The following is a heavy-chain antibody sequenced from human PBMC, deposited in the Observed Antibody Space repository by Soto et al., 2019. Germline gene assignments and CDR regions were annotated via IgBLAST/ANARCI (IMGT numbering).Heavy chain of an antibody. D-gene: IGHD3-10*01. V-gene: IGHV5-51*01. CDR2: IYPGDSDT. J-gene: IGHJ6*02. Sequence: PGESLKISCKGSGYSFTSYWIGWVRQMPGKGLEWMGIIYPGDSDTRYSPSFQGQVTISADKSISTAYLQWSSLKASDTAMYYCARHKAMVRGVPYGMDVWGQGTTVTVSS. CDR3: ARHKAMVRGVPYGMDV. CDR1: GYSFTSYW.